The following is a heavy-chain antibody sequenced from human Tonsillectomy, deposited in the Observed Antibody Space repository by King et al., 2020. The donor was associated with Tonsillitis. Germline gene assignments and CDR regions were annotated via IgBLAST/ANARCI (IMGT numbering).Heavy chain of an antibody. Sequence: LVESGGGLVKPEGSLRLSCAASGFTFSDYYMSWIRQAPGKGLEWVSYISSSSSYTNYADSVKGRFTISRDNAKNLLFLQMNSLRAEDTAVYYCASPGGHEGDAFDIWGQGTMVTVSS. V-gene: IGHV3-11*06. J-gene: IGHJ3*02. CDR2: ISSSSSYT. CDR1: GFTFSDYY. D-gene: IGHD3-10*01. CDR3: ASPGGHEGDAFDI.